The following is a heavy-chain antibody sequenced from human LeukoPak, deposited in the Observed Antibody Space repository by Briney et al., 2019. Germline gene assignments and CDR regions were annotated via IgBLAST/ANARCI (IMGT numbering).Heavy chain of an antibody. Sequence: NPSETLSLTCTVSGGSISSSGYYWSWIRQPPGKGLEWIGYIYHSGSTYYNPSLKSRVTISVDRSKNQFSLKLSSVTAADTAVYYCARGTWMGSSWPDAFDIWGQGTMVTVSS. J-gene: IGHJ3*02. CDR2: IYHSGST. V-gene: IGHV4-30-2*01. D-gene: IGHD6-13*01. CDR3: ARGTWMGSSWPDAFDI. CDR1: GGSISSSGYY.